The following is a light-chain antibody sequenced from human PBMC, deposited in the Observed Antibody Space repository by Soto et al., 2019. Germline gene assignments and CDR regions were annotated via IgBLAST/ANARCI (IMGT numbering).Light chain of an antibody. CDR2: AAS. Sequence: IQMTQSPSSLSASVGDRVTITCRASQGIGSDLAWFQQKPGKAPKRLIYAASRLQSGVPSRFSGSESGTEFTLTITSLQPEDFATYYCLQHNSYPRTSGQGTKVEIK. J-gene: IGKJ1*01. V-gene: IGKV1-17*01. CDR1: QGIGSD. CDR3: LQHNSYPRT.